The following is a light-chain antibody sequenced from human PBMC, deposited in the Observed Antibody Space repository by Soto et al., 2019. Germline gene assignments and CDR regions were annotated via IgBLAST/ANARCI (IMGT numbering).Light chain of an antibody. V-gene: IGKV1-5*01. CDR2: HAS. CDR1: QSISTW. Sequence: DIQMTQSPSTLSASVGDRVTITCRASQSISTWLAWYQQKPGKXPXXLIYHASNLESGVPSRFSGSGSGTEFTLTISSLQPDDFATYYCQQYNNYWTFGQGTKVDIK. CDR3: QQYNNYWT. J-gene: IGKJ1*01.